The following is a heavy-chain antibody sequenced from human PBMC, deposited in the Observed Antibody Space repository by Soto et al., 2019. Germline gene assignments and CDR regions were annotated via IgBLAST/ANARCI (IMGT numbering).Heavy chain of an antibody. Sequence: LSCATSGVTFSRYGMHWVRKAPGKGLEWVAVISYDGSKKYSADSVKGRFTISRDNSKNTLYLQMNSLRAEDTAVYYCAKYYYDSSGFFDYWGQGTLVTVSS. D-gene: IGHD3-22*01. CDR3: AKYYYDSSGFFDY. CDR1: GVTFSRYG. CDR2: ISYDGSKK. J-gene: IGHJ4*02. V-gene: IGHV3-30*18.